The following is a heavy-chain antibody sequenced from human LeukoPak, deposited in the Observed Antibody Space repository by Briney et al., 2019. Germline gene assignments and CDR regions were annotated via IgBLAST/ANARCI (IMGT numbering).Heavy chain of an antibody. D-gene: IGHD6-13*01. V-gene: IGHV4-39*07. CDR1: GGSISSSSYY. CDR3: ARGILAAAGRIWDY. J-gene: IGHJ4*02. CDR2: IYYSGST. Sequence: TSETLSLTCTVSGGSISSSSYYWGWIRQPPGKGLEWIGSIYYSGSTNYNPSLKSRVTISVDTSKNQFSLKLSSVTAADTAVYYCARGILAAAGRIWDYWGQGTLVTVSS.